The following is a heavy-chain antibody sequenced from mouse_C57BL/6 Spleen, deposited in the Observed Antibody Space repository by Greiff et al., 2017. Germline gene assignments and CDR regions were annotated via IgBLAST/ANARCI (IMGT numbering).Heavy chain of an antibody. J-gene: IGHJ3*01. CDR3: TPDYYGSSTWFAY. D-gene: IGHD1-1*01. CDR2: IDPEDGDT. V-gene: IGHV14-1*01. Sequence: VQLKESGAELVRPGASVKLSCTASGFNIKDYYMHWVKQRPEQGLEWIGRIDPEDGDTEYAPKFPGKATMTADTSSNTAYLQLSSLTPEDTAVYYCTPDYYGSSTWFAYWGQGALVTVSA. CDR1: GFNIKDYY.